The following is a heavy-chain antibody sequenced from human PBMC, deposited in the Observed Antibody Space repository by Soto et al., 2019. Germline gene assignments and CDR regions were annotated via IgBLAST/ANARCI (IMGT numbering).Heavy chain of an antibody. CDR1: GYTFTAYY. CDR2: VDPRSGAT. Sequence: ASVKVSCKPFGYTFTAYYIHWVRQAPGQGLECVGWVDPRSGATNYAQRFQGRVVMTRDMSVHTVYMELSGLTSDDTAIYYCATDEDGAYAFWG. V-gene: IGHV1-2*02. CDR3: ATDEDGAYAF. J-gene: IGHJ2*01. D-gene: IGHD3-16*01.